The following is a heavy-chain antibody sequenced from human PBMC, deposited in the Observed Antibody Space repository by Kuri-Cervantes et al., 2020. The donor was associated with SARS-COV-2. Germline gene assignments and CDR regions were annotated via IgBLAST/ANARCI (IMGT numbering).Heavy chain of an antibody. D-gene: IGHD3-22*01. Sequence: SVKVSCKASGYTFTSYDINWVRQATGQGLEWMGGIIPILGIANYAQKFQGRVTMTTDTSTSTAYMELRSLRSDDTAVYYCAMVRKDSSGRTEDYWGQGTLVTVSS. V-gene: IGHV1-69*10. CDR3: AMVRKDSSGRTEDY. CDR1: GYTFTSYD. J-gene: IGHJ4*02. CDR2: IIPILGIA.